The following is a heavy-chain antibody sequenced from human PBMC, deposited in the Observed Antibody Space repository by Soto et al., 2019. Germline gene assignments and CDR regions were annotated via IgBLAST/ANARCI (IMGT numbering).Heavy chain of an antibody. CDR1: GGTFSSYA. J-gene: IGHJ4*02. Sequence: QVQLVQSGAEAKKPGSSVKVSCKASGGTFSSYAISWVRQAPGEGLEWMGGIIPIFGTANYAQKFQGRVTITADESTSTAYMELSRLRSEDTAVYYCARVLDCRGGSCYFGFDYWGQGTLVTVSS. CDR3: ARVLDCRGGSCYFGFDY. CDR2: IIPIFGTA. D-gene: IGHD2-15*01. V-gene: IGHV1-69*01.